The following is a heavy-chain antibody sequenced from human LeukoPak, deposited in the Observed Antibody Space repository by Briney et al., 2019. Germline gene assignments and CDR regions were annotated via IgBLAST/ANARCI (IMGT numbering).Heavy chain of an antibody. CDR3: TYSSSGWFDP. D-gene: IGHD6-6*01. Sequence: SVTVSFTASGGTFSSYAISWVRQAPGQGLEWMGGIIPIFGTANYAQKFQGRVTITTDESTSTAYMELSSLRSEDTAVYYCTYSSSGWFDPWGQGTLVTVSS. J-gene: IGHJ5*02. V-gene: IGHV1-69*05. CDR1: GGTFSSYA. CDR2: IIPIFGTA.